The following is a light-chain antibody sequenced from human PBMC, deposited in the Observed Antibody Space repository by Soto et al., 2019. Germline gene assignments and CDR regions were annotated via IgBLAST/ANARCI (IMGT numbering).Light chain of an antibody. Sequence: IQLTQSPSSLSASLGDRVIITCRASQAISSSLAWYQQKPGIAPKLLIYSASTLQSGVPSRFSGSGSGTDFTLTISSLRPEDFATYYCQQVNSYPRTFGPGTKVDIK. CDR3: QQVNSYPRT. V-gene: IGKV1-9*01. CDR2: SAS. CDR1: QAISSS. J-gene: IGKJ3*01.